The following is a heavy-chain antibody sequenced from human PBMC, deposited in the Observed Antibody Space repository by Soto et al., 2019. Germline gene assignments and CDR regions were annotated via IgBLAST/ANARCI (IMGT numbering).Heavy chain of an antibody. V-gene: IGHV4-39*01. CDR3: ARLEAVAGRGYYGMDV. Sequence: SETLSLTCTVSGGSISSSSYYWGWIRQPPGKGLEWIGSIYYSGSTYYNPSLKSRVTISVDTSKNQFSLKLSSVTAADTAVYYCARLEAVAGRGYYGMDVWGQGTTVTVSS. D-gene: IGHD6-19*01. J-gene: IGHJ6*02. CDR2: IYYSGST. CDR1: GGSISSSSYY.